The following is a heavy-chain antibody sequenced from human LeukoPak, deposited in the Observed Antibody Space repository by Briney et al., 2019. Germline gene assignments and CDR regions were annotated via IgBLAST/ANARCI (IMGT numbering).Heavy chain of an antibody. Sequence: PGGSLRLSCAASGFTFSSYAMSWVRQPPGKGLEWIGEINRSGSTNYNPSLKSRVTISVDTSKNQFSLKLSSVTAADTAVYYCASFNYYYYYGMDVWGQGTTVTVSS. CDR2: INRSGST. CDR1: GFTFSSYA. V-gene: IGHV4-34*01. CDR3: ASFNYYYYYGMDV. J-gene: IGHJ6*02.